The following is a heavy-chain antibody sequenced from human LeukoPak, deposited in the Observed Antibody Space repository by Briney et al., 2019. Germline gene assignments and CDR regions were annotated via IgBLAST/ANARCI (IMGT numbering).Heavy chain of an antibody. CDR1: GFSFSNYY. CDR3: ARVGQDYDYGMDI. CDR2: VSAHTGYT. Sequence: LRLTCAPSGFSFSNYYLNWIRQPPGKGLEWVWYVSAHTGYTNYGDPVKGRFTIFTDNTNNSLHLQMHSLTAADTAVYYCARVGQDYDYGMDIWGQGATVTVSS. J-gene: IGHJ6*02. V-gene: IGHV3-11*06.